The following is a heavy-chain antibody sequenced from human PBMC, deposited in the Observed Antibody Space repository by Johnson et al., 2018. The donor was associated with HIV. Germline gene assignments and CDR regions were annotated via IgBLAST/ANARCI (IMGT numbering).Heavy chain of an antibody. Sequence: VQLVESGGGLVQPGGSLRLSCAASGFTFSSYWMSWVRQAPGKGLEWVANIKQDGSEKYYVDSVKGRFTISSDNAKNSLYLQMNSLRAEDTAVYYGARDSHNFWTDAFDIWGQGTMVTVAS. CDR2: IKQDGSEK. CDR3: ARDSHNFWTDAFDI. D-gene: IGHD3/OR15-3a*01. J-gene: IGHJ3*02. V-gene: IGHV3-7*01. CDR1: GFTFSSYW.